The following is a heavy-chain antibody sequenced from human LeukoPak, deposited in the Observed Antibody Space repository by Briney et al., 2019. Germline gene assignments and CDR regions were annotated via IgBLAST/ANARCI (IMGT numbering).Heavy chain of an antibody. J-gene: IGHJ4*02. Sequence: PGGSLRLSCAASGFTFSSYAMSWVRQAPGKGLEWVSAISGSGGSTYYADSVKGRFTISRDNSKNTLYLQMNSLRAEDTAVYYCANVYYYDSSGYYPPFDYWGQGTLVTVSS. D-gene: IGHD3-22*01. V-gene: IGHV3-23*01. CDR2: ISGSGGST. CDR3: ANVYYYDSSGYYPPFDY. CDR1: GFTFSSYA.